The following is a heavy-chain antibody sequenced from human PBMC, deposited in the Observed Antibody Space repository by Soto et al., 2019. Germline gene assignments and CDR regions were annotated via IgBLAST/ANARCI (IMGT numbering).Heavy chain of an antibody. CDR1: GGTFSSYA. Sequence: ASVKVSCKASGGTFSSYAISWVRQAPGQGLEWMGGIIPIFGTANYAQKFQGRVTITADESTSTAYMELSSLRSEDTAVYYCAIFWSGYSRSYVAFDIWGQGTMVTVSS. CDR2: IIPIFGTA. CDR3: AIFWSGYSRSYVAFDI. V-gene: IGHV1-69*13. J-gene: IGHJ3*02. D-gene: IGHD3-3*01.